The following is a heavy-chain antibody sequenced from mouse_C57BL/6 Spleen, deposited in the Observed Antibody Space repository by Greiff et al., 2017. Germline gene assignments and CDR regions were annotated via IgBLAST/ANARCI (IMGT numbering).Heavy chain of an antibody. CDR1: GYTFTSYW. CDR3: ARSDGTTTGGWYFDV. J-gene: IGHJ1*03. D-gene: IGHD2-14*01. V-gene: IGHV1-55*01. Sequence: QVQLQQPGAELVKPGASVKMSCTASGYTFTSYWITWVKQRPGQGLEWIGDIYPGSGSTNYNEKFKSKATLTVDTSSSTAYMQLSSLTSEDSAVYDGARSDGTTTGGWYFDVWGTGTTVTVSS. CDR2: IYPGSGST.